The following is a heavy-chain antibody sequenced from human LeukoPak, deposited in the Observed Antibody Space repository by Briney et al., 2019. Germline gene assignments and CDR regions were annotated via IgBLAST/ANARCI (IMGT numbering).Heavy chain of an antibody. CDR2: IYYSGST. D-gene: IGHD3-3*01. V-gene: IGHV4-39*01. CDR1: GGSISSNSYY. J-gene: IGHJ6*02. CDR3: ARHGGYDFWSGYTYGMDV. Sequence: PSETLSLTCTVSGGSISSNSYYWGWIRQPPGKGLEWIGSIYYSGSTYYNPSLKSRVTISVDTSKNQFSLKLSSVTAADTAVYYCARHGGYDFWSGYTYGMDVWGQGTTVTVSS.